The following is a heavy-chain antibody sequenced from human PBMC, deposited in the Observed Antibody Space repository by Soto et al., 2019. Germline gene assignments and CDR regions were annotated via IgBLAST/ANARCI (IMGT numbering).Heavy chain of an antibody. Sequence: QVQLVQSGAEVKKPGASVKVSCKASGYTFTSYDINWVRQATGQGLEWMGWMNPNSGNTGYAQKFQGRVTMTRNTSISTAYMELSSLRSEETAVYYCASPARNYDFWSGYSFDIWVQGTMCTVSS. V-gene: IGHV1-8*01. CDR2: MNPNSGNT. J-gene: IGHJ3*02. D-gene: IGHD3-3*01. CDR3: ASPARNYDFWSGYSFDI. CDR1: GYTFTSYD.